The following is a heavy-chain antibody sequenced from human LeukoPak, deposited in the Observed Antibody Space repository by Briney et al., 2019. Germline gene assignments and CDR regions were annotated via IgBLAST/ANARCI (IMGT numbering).Heavy chain of an antibody. CDR1: GFTFSDYY. V-gene: IGHV3-11*01. D-gene: IGHD6-6*01. Sequence: GGSLRLSCAASGFTFSDYYMSWIRQAPGKGLEWVSYISSSGSTIYYADSVKGRFTISRDNAKNSLYLQMNSLRAEDTAVYYCARSRPRWYSSSSGAGYFDYWGQGTLVTVSS. CDR3: ARSRPRWYSSSSGAGYFDY. J-gene: IGHJ4*02. CDR2: ISSSGSTI.